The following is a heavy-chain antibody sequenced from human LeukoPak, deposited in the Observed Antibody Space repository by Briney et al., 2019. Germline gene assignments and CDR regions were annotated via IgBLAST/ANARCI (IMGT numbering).Heavy chain of an antibody. CDR3: ARPPLYSSSSYYFDY. D-gene: IGHD6-6*01. Sequence: GESLKISCKGSGYSFTSYWIGWVRQMPGKGLEWMGIIYPGDSDTRYSPSFQGQVTISADKSISTAYLQWSSLKASDTAMYYCARPPLYSSSSYYFDYWGQGTLVTVPS. CDR1: GYSFTSYW. J-gene: IGHJ4*02. V-gene: IGHV5-51*01. CDR2: IYPGDSDT.